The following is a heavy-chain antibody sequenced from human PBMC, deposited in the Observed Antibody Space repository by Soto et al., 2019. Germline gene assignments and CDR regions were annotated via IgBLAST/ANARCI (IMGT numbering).Heavy chain of an antibody. CDR2: IYYSGST. Sequence: QVQLQESGPGLVKPSETLSLTCTVSGGSVSSGSYYWSWIRQPPGKGLEWIGYIYYSGSTNYNPSLKSRVTISVDTSKNQFSLKLSSVTAADTAVYYCARGGVNYDYVWGSYRLFGYFDLWGRGTLVTVSS. CDR3: ARGGVNYDYVWGSYRLFGYFDL. CDR1: GGSVSSGSYY. V-gene: IGHV4-61*01. D-gene: IGHD3-16*02. J-gene: IGHJ2*01.